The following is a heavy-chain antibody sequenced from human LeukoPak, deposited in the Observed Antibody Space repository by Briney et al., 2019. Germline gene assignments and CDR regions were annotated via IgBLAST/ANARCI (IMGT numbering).Heavy chain of an antibody. J-gene: IGHJ4*02. Sequence: GGSLRLSCAASGFTFSTYGMHWVRQAPGKGLEWVAFVRYDESTKFYADSVKGRFTISRDNSKTTLYLQMNSLRAEDTAVYYCAKDVPAAYFDYWGQGTLVTVSS. CDR2: VRYDESTK. CDR3: AKDVPAAYFDY. V-gene: IGHV3-30*02. D-gene: IGHD2-2*01. CDR1: GFTFSTYG.